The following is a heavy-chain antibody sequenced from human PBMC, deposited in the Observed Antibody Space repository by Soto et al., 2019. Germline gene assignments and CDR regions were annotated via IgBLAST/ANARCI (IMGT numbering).Heavy chain of an antibody. CDR2: IYYSGST. Sequence: SETLSLTCIVSGGSISSSSYYWGWIRQPPGKGLEWIGSIYYSGSTYYNPSLKSRVTISVDTSKNQFSLKLSSVTAADTAVFYCARHRARNWLHPWGQVTMVTVSS. CDR1: GGSISSSSYY. J-gene: IGHJ5*02. V-gene: IGHV4-39*01. CDR3: ARHRARNWLHP.